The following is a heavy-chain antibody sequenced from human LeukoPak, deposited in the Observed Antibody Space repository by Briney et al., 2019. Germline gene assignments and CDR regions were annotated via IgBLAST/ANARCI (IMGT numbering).Heavy chain of an antibody. V-gene: IGHV1-2*02. CDR3: ARPPGLDGYNRYDY. CDR2: INPNSGGT. D-gene: IGHD5-24*01. CDR1: GYTFTNYY. J-gene: IGHJ4*02. Sequence: ASVKVSCKASGYTFTNYYLHWVRQAPRQGLEWMGWINPNSGGTNYAQKFQGRVTMTRDTSISTAYMEVSRLRSDDTALYYCARPPGLDGYNRYDYWGQGTLVTVSS.